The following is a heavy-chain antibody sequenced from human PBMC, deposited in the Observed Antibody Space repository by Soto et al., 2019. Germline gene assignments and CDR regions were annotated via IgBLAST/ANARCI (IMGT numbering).Heavy chain of an antibody. CDR2: ISTSGSYI. CDR1: GFTFGSYS. J-gene: IGHJ4*02. V-gene: IGHV3-21*01. Sequence: PGGSLRLSCAASGFTFGSYSMNWVRQAPGKGPEWISSISTSGSYILYADSVKGRFTISRDNTKNSLYLQMSSLRAEDTALYYCAGRKCTDGICPFDCWGQGTLVTVPS. D-gene: IGHD2-8*01. CDR3: AGRKCTDGICPFDC.